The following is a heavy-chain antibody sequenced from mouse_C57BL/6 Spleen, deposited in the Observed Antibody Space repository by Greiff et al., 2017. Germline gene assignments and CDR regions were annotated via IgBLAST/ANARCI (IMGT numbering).Heavy chain of an antibody. Sequence: EVHLVESGGGLVQPKGSLKLSCAASGFTFNTYAMHWVRQAPGKGLEWVARIRRKSSNHATYYADSVKDRFAISRDDSHSILYLQMNSLKAEDTAVGYCVREEADQAFDYWGQGTTLTVSS. CDR1: GFTFNTYA. CDR3: VREEADQAFDY. V-gene: IGHV10-3*01. J-gene: IGHJ2*01. D-gene: IGHD3-2*02. CDR2: IRRKSSNHAT.